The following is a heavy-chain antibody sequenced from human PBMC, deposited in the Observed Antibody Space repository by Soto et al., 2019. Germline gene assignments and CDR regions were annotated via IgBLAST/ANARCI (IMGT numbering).Heavy chain of an antibody. CDR2: IYGNGGGT. CDR1: GFTFSVYT. D-gene: IGHD1-26*01. J-gene: IGHJ4*02. Sequence: EVQLLESGGGLVQPGGSLRLSCSASGFTFSVYTMNWVRQAPGKGLEWVSGIYGNGGGTFYVDSVKGRFTISRDNSKNTLYLQMNRLRAEDTAVYYCAKDMQPDSRWEIDYWGQGTLVTVSS. CDR3: AKDMQPDSRWEIDY. V-gene: IGHV3-23*01.